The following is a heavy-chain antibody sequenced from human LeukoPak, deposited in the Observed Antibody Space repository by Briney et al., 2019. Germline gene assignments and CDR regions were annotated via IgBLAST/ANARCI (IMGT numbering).Heavy chain of an antibody. CDR3: ARARGYAIEY. J-gene: IGHJ4*02. CDR1: ELIVSSNH. CDR2: MYSGGAT. D-gene: IGHD5-12*01. V-gene: IGHV3-53*01. Sequence: WGSLTLSCAASELIVSSNHMSWVRQAPGKGLEWVSIMYSGGATYYADSVKGRFTVSRDNSKNTLYLLMNSLRAEDTAVYHCARARGYAIEYWGQGILVTVSS.